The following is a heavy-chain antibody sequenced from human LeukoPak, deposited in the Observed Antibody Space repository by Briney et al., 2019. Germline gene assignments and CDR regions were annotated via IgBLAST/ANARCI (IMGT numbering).Heavy chain of an antibody. J-gene: IGHJ4*02. CDR1: GGSISSSSYY. CDR3: ARTYGSGSLDY. Sequence: SETLSLTCTVSGGSISSSSYYWGWIRQPPGKGLEWIGSIYYSGSTYYNPSLKSRVTISVDTSKNQFSLKLSAVTAADTAVYCCARTYGSGSLDYGGQGTLVTVSS. CDR2: IYYSGST. V-gene: IGHV4-39*07. D-gene: IGHD2-15*01.